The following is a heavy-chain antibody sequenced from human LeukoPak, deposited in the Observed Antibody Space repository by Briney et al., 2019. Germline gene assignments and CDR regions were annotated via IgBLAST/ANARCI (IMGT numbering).Heavy chain of an antibody. CDR3: AKAHGGSYHSGID. Sequence: PGGSLRLSCAASGFTFTSYAMNWVRQAPGKGLEWVSGISGSGGSTYYADSVKGRFSISRDNSKNTLYLQRNSLRVEDTAEYYCAKAHGGSYHSGIDWGQGTLVIVSS. CDR1: GFTFTSYA. V-gene: IGHV3-23*01. CDR2: ISGSGGST. J-gene: IGHJ4*02. D-gene: IGHD1-26*01.